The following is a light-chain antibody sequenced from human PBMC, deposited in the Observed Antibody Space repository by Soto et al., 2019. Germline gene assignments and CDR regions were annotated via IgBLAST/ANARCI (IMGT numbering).Light chain of an antibody. V-gene: IGKV1-5*01. CDR1: QSISYW. J-gene: IGKJ1*01. Sequence: DIQMTQSPSTLSASVGDRVTITCRASQSISYWLAWYQQKPGTAPKLLIFDASTLESGVPSRFSGSASGTEFTLTISSLQPDDFATYYCQQYNTYSRTFGQGTKVEI. CDR2: DAS. CDR3: QQYNTYSRT.